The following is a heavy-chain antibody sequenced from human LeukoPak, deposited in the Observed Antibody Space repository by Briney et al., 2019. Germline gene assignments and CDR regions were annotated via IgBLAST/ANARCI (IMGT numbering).Heavy chain of an antibody. J-gene: IGHJ4*02. D-gene: IGHD3-3*01. CDR2: IYYSGST. CDR1: GGSISSHY. CDR3: ARADRSGYSY. Sequence: SETLSLTCTVSGGSISSHYWSWIRQPPGEGLEWIGYIYYSGSTNYNPSLKSRVTISVDTSKNPFSLKLSSVTAADTAVYYCARADRSGYSYWGQGTLVTVSS. V-gene: IGHV4-59*11.